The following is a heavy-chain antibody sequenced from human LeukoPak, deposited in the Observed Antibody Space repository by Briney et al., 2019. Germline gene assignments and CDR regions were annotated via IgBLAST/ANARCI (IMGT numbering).Heavy chain of an antibody. J-gene: IGHJ4*02. D-gene: IGHD3-22*01. CDR3: ARRHYYDSSGYYYY. CDR1: GGSISSSSYY. V-gene: IGHV4-39*01. CDR2: IYYSGST. Sequence: PSETLSLTCTVSGGSISSSSYYWGWIRQPPGKGLEWIGSIYYSGSTYYNPSLKSRVTISVDTSKNQFSLKLSSVTAADTAVYYCARRHYYDSSGYYYYWGKGTLVTVSS.